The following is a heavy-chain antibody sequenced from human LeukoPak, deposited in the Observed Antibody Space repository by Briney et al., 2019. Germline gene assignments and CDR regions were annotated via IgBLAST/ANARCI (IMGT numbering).Heavy chain of an antibody. CDR3: ARVAKERVGGVYYFDY. CDR1: GFTFDDYG. CDR2: INWNGGST. J-gene: IGHJ4*02. Sequence: GGSLRLSCAASGFTFDDYGMSWVRQAPGKGLEWVSGINWNGGSTGYADSVKGRFTISRDNAKNSLYLQMNSLRAGDTAVYYCARVAKERVGGVYYFDYWGQGTLVTVSS. D-gene: IGHD1-1*01. V-gene: IGHV3-20*04.